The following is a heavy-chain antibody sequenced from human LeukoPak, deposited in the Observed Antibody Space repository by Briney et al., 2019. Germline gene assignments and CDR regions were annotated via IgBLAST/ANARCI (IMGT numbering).Heavy chain of an antibody. Sequence: PGGSLRLSCAASGFTFSDYYMSWIRQAPGKGLEWVSYISSGSGTIYYADSVKGRFTISRDNAKNSLYLQMNSLRAEDTAAYYCARTRYPNTFDIWGQGTMVTVSS. CDR3: ARTRYPNTFDI. V-gene: IGHV3-11*01. J-gene: IGHJ3*02. D-gene: IGHD1-26*01. CDR2: ISSGSGTI. CDR1: GFTFSDYY.